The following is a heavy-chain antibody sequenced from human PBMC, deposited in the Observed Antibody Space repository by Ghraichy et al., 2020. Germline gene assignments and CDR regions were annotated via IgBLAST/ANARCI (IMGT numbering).Heavy chain of an antibody. Sequence: GGSLRLSCVGSGFRFSDHYMNWVRQAPGKGLEWVGRTKNRAGSYTTGYAASVKGRFIASRDDSKNSLSLQLNSLTIEDTAMYYCARDTSASLDLWGQGTMVTVSS. J-gene: IGHJ3*01. CDR1: GFRFSDHY. CDR2: TKNRAGSYTT. CDR3: ARDTSASLDL. D-gene: IGHD3-16*01. V-gene: IGHV3-72*01.